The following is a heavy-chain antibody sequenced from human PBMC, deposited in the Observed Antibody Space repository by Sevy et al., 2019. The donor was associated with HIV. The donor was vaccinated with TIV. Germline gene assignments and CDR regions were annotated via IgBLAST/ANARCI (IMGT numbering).Heavy chain of an antibody. J-gene: IGHJ4*02. CDR2: IYSDGKT. D-gene: IGHD6-19*01. CDR1: GFTVSRNY. Sequence: GGSLRLSCAASGFTVSRNYMSWVRQAPGKGLEWASVIYSDGKTFYADSVQDRFTISRDNSKNTLYLQMNSLRAEDTAVYYCAGWSSAWTLFDYWGQGTLVTVSP. V-gene: IGHV3-66*01. CDR3: AGWSSAWTLFDY.